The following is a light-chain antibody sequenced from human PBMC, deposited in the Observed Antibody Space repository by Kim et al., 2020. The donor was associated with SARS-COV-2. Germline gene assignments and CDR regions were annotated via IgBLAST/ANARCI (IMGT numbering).Light chain of an antibody. CDR1: QSVSNS. Sequence: LSLSPGERATLPCRASQSVSNSLLWYQQKPGQAPRLVIYDASSRTTGTPPRFSGSGSGTEFTLTISSLEPEDSAVYYCQQRYNWFSFGQGTKLEI. CDR2: DAS. J-gene: IGKJ2*03. CDR3: QQRYNWFS. V-gene: IGKV3-11*01.